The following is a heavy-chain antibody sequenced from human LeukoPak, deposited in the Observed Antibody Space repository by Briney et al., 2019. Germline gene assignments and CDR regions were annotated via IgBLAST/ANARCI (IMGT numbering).Heavy chain of an antibody. J-gene: IGHJ4*02. CDR1: GFTFSSYA. Sequence: GGSLRLSCAASGFTFSSYAMSWVRQAPGKGLEWVSYISSSGSTIYYADSVKGRFTISRDNAKNSLYLQMNSLRAEDTAVYYCARESVEEMATIYDYWGQGTLVTVSS. CDR2: ISSSGSTI. CDR3: ARESVEEMATIYDY. D-gene: IGHD5-24*01. V-gene: IGHV3-48*03.